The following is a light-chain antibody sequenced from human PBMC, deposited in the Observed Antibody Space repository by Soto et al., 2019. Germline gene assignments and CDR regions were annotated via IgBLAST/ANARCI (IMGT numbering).Light chain of an antibody. CDR2: LNRDGSH. CDR3: QTWGTGILI. Sequence: QPVLTQSPSASASLGASVKLTCTLSSGHSNYAIAWHQQQPEKGPRYLMKLNRDGSHSKGDGIPNRFSGSSSGAERYLTISSLQYDDEADYYCQTWGTGILIFGGGTKLTVL. J-gene: IGLJ2*01. V-gene: IGLV4-69*01. CDR1: SGHSNYA.